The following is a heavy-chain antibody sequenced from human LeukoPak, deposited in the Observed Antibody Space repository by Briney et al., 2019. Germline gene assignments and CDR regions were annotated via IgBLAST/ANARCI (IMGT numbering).Heavy chain of an antibody. CDR3: ARVGRFTNYYFDY. J-gene: IGHJ4*02. CDR1: GGSISSGSYY. CDR2: IYTSGST. Sequence: SETLSLTCTVSGGSISSGSYYWSWIRQPAGKGLEWIGRIYTSGSTNYNPSLKSRVTISVDTSKNQFSLKLSSVTAADTAVCYCARVGRFTNYYFDYWGQGTLVTVSS. V-gene: IGHV4-61*02. D-gene: IGHD1-7*01.